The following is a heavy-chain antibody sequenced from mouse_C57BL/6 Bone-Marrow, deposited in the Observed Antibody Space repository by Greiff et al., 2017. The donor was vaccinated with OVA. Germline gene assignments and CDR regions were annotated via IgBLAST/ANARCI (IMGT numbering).Heavy chain of an antibody. V-gene: IGHV1-50*01. CDR2: IDPSDSYT. CDR1: GYTFTSYW. J-gene: IGHJ2*01. CDR3: ARGERDY. Sequence: QVQLQQPGAELVKPGASVKLSCKASGYTFTSYWMQWVKQRPGQGLEWIGEIDPSDSYTNYNQKFKGKATLTVDTSSSTAYMQLSSLTSEDSAVYYCARGERDYWGQGTTHTVSS.